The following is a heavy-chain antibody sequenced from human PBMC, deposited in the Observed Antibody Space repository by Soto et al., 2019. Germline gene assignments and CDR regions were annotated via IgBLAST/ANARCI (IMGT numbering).Heavy chain of an antibody. CDR2: IIPIFGTA. CDR3: ARGGGDCSSTSCYAGIYYYYGMDV. Sequence: QVQLVQSGAEVKKPGSSVKVSCKASGGTFSSYAISWVRQAPGQGLEWMGGIIPIFGTANYAQKFQGRVTITAEESTSTAYMELSSLRSEDTAVYYCARGGGDCSSTSCYAGIYYYYGMDVWGQGTTVTVSS. CDR1: GGTFSSYA. J-gene: IGHJ6*02. V-gene: IGHV1-69*01. D-gene: IGHD2-2*01.